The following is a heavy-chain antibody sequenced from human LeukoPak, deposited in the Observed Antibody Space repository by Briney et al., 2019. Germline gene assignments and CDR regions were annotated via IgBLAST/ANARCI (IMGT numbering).Heavy chain of an antibody. Sequence: EASVKVSCKASGYTFTSYGISWVRQAPGQGLVWMGWISAYNGNTNYAQKLQGRVTMTTDTSTSTAYMELRSLRSDDTAVYYCARVDQSSDIVVAPAAIIRPGAFDIWGKGTMVTVSS. D-gene: IGHD2-2*01. CDR3: ARVDQSSDIVVAPAAIIRPGAFDI. CDR1: GYTFTSYG. J-gene: IGHJ3*02. CDR2: ISAYNGNT. V-gene: IGHV1-18*01.